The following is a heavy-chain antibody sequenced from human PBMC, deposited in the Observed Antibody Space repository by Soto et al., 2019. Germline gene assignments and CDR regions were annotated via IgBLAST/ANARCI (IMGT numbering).Heavy chain of an antibody. CDR3: ARVKVYGSGSYLDY. CDR2: ISAYNGNT. D-gene: IGHD3-10*01. V-gene: IGHV1-18*01. Sequence: APAEVSCEASGYTYNSCCMSWVRQAPEQGLEWMGWISAYNGNTNYAQKLQGRVTMTTDTSTSTAYMELRSLRSDDTAVYYCARVKVYGSGSYLDYWGQGTLV. J-gene: IGHJ4*02. CDR1: GYTYNSCC.